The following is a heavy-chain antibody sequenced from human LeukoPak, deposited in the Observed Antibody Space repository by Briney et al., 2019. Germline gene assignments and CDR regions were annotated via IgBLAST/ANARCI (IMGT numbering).Heavy chain of an antibody. CDR2: IYYTGNT. CDR3: ARDRSTETPPRPDAFDI. J-gene: IGHJ3*02. CDR1: GDSITSGSYY. V-gene: IGHV4-39*07. Sequence: SETLSLTCTVSGDSITSGSYYWGWLRQPPGRGLEWIGSIYYTGNTYYNPSLKSQVTISVDTSNTEFSLRLTSVTAADTAVYYCARDRSTETPPRPDAFDIWGQGTMVTVSS. D-gene: IGHD4-17*01.